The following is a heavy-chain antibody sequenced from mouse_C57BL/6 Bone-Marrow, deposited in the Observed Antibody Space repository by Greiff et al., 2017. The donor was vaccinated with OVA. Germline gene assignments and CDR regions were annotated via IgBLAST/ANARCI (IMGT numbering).Heavy chain of an antibody. CDR3: AREKIYDYGRVWFAY. CDR2: ISYDGSN. Sequence: DVKLVESGPGLVKPSQSLSLTCSVTGYSITSGYYWNWIRQFPGNKLEWMGYISYDGSNNYNPSLKNRISITRDTSKNQFFLKLNSVTTEDTATYYCAREKIYDYGRVWFAYWGQGTLVTVSA. V-gene: IGHV3-6*01. D-gene: IGHD2-4*01. J-gene: IGHJ3*01. CDR1: GYSITSGYY.